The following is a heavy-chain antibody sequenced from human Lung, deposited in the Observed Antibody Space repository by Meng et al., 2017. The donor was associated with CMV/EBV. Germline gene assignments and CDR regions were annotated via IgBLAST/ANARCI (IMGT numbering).Heavy chain of an antibody. Sequence: SETLSLTCAVYGGSFSGYYWSWIRQPPGKGLEWIGEINHSGSTNYNPSLKSRVTISVDTSKNQFSLKLSCVTAADTAVYYCARTTYDFWSGIYDYYYYGMDVWGQGTTVTVSS. V-gene: IGHV4-34*01. CDR2: INHSGST. D-gene: IGHD3-3*01. CDR1: GGSFSGYY. CDR3: ARTTYDFWSGIYDYYYYGMDV. J-gene: IGHJ6*02.